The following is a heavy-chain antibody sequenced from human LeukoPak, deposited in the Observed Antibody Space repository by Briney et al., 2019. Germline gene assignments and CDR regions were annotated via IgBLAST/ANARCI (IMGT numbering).Heavy chain of an antibody. V-gene: IGHV1-2*02. CDR2: INPKSGGT. Sequence: GASVKVSCKASGYTFTGYYMHWVRQAPGQGLEWMGWINPKSGGTNYAQKFQGRVTMTRDTSISTAYMELSRLRSDDTAVYYCARELQLAPERETGSFDPWGQGTLVTVSS. J-gene: IGHJ5*02. D-gene: IGHD6-13*01. CDR3: ARELQLAPERETGSFDP. CDR1: GYTFTGYY.